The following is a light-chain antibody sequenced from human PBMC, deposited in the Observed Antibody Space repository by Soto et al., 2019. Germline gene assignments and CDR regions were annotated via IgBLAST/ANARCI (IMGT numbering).Light chain of an antibody. CDR3: QNYNGAPWT. Sequence: DIQMTQSPSSLSASVGDRVTITCRASQDISNYLAWYQQKPGKVPKLLIYAAFTLHSGVPSRFSGSGSGTDFTLTISGLQPEDVAHYYCQNYNGAPWTFGQGTKVEIE. J-gene: IGKJ1*01. CDR1: QDISNY. V-gene: IGKV1-27*01. CDR2: AAF.